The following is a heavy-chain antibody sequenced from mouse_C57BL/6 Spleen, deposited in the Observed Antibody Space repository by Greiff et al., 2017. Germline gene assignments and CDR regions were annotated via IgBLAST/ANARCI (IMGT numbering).Heavy chain of an antibody. CDR1: GYTFTSYW. D-gene: IGHD2-5*01. CDR3: ARACYSNYVSSMDY. V-gene: IGHV1-69*01. J-gene: IGHJ4*01. Sequence: QVQLQQPGAELVMPGASVKLSCKASGYTFTSYWMHWVKQRPGQGLEWIGKIDPSDSYTKYNQKFKGKSTLTVDKSSSTAYMQLSSLTSEDSAVYYCARACYSNYVSSMDYWGQGTSVTVSS. CDR2: IDPSDSYT.